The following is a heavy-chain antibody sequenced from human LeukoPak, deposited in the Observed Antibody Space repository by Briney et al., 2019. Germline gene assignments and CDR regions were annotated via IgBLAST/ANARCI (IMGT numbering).Heavy chain of an antibody. CDR1: GGTFSSYA. J-gene: IGHJ4*02. CDR3: AREHLIPWFREFFNSYNFDY. CDR2: IIPIFGIA. V-gene: IGHV1-69*04. D-gene: IGHD3-10*01. Sequence: ASVKVSCKASGGTFSSYAISWVRQAPGQGLEWMGRIIPIFGIANYAQKFQGRVTITADKSTSTAYMELSSLRSEDTAVYYCAREHLIPWFREFFNSYNFDYWGQGTLVTSSS.